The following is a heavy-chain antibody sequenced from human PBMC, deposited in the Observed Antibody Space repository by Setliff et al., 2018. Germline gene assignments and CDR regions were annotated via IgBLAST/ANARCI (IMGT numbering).Heavy chain of an antibody. J-gene: IGHJ3*02. V-gene: IGHV4-34*01. D-gene: IGHD2-2*01. CDR3: ARGRLRGSCSGPSCTYDPFDI. CDR2: INHSGST. Sequence: KTSETLSLTCAVYGDSFSNYYWSWIRQPPGKGLEWIGEINHSGSTNYNPSLRSRVTISVDTSKNQCSLILRSVTAADTAVYYCARGRLRGSCSGPSCTYDPFDIWGQGTPVTVSS. CDR1: GDSFSNYY.